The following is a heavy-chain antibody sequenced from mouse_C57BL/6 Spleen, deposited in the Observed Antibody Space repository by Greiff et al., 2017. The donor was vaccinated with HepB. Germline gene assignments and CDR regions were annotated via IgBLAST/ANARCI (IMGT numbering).Heavy chain of an antibody. CDR2: ISSGSSTI. J-gene: IGHJ4*01. Sequence: EVQRVESGGGLVKPGGSLKLSCAASGFTFSDYGMHWVRQAPEKGLEWVAYISSGSSTIYYADTVKGRFTISRDNAKNTLFLQMTSLRSEDTAMYYCARTGRGDFYYYAMDYWGQGTSVTVSS. CDR3: ARTGRGDFYYYAMDY. D-gene: IGHD3-3*01. CDR1: GFTFSDYG. V-gene: IGHV5-17*01.